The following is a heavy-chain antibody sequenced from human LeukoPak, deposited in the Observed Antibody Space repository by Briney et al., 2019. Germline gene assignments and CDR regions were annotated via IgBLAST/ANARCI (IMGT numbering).Heavy chain of an antibody. D-gene: IGHD3-10*02. J-gene: IGHJ6*04. CDR2: ISDSGNT. V-gene: IGHV3-53*01. CDR3: AELGITMTGGV. CDR1: GFTVSSNS. Sequence: GGSLRLSCTVSGFTVSSNSMSWVRQAPGKGLEWVSAISDSGNTYHADSVKGRFTISRDNAKNSLYLQMNSLRAEDTAVYYCAELGITMTGGVWGKGTTVTISS.